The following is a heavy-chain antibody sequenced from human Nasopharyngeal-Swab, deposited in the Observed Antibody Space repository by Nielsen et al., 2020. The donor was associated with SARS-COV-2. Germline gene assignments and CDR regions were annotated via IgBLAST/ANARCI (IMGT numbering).Heavy chain of an antibody. D-gene: IGHD5-24*01. CDR3: ARGAWGRDGYNLFDY. CDR1: GGSISSYY. Sequence: SETLSLTCTVSGGSISSYYWSWIRQPPGKGLEWIGYIYYSGSTNYNPSLKSRVTISVDTSKNQFSLKLSPVTAADTAVYYCARGAWGRDGYNLFDYWGQGTLVTVSS. J-gene: IGHJ4*02. V-gene: IGHV4-59*01. CDR2: IYYSGST.